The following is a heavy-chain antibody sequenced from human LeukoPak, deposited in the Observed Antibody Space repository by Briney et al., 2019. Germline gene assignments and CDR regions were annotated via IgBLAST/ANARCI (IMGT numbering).Heavy chain of an antibody. CDR1: GGSFSGYY. J-gene: IGHJ6*04. V-gene: IGHV4-34*01. D-gene: IGHD3-10*01. CDR3: ARGGNGLWFGKYYYYYGMDV. Sequence: PSETLSLTSAVYGGSFSGYYWSWIRQPPGKGLEWIGEINHSGSTNYNPSLKSRVTISVDTSKNQFSLKLSSVTAADTAVYYCARGGNGLWFGKYYYYYGMDVWGKGTTVTVSS. CDR2: INHSGST.